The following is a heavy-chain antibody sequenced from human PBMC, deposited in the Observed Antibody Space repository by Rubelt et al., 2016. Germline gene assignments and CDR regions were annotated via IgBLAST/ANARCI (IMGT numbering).Heavy chain of an antibody. V-gene: IGHV4-59*02. Sequence: QVQLQESGPGLVKPSETLSLTCVVSGASVSSHYWSWIRQPPGRGLEWIAYIYYSGSTIYNPSLKSRVTISLDTAKNQFPLRLNSVTAADSAVYYCAGDYGSGSYRFDYWGQGTLVTVSS. D-gene: IGHD3-10*01. CDR1: GASVSSHY. CDR2: IYYSGST. CDR3: AGDYGSGSYRFDY. J-gene: IGHJ4*02.